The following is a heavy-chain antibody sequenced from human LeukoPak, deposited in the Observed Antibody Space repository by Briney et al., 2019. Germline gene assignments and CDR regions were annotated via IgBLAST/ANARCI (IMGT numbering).Heavy chain of an antibody. D-gene: IGHD4-11*01. J-gene: IGHJ6*03. V-gene: IGHV4-34*01. CDR3: ARAYSNVRGYYYYYYMDV. CDR1: GGSFSGYY. Sequence: PSETLSLTCAVYGGSFSGYYWSWIRQPPGKGLEWIGEINHSRSTNYNPSLKSRVTISVDTSKNQFSLKLSSVTAADTAVYYCARAYSNVRGYYYYYYMDVWGKGTTVTVSS. CDR2: INHSRST.